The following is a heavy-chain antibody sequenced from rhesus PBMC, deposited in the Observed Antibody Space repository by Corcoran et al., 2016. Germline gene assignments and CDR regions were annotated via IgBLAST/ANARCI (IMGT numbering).Heavy chain of an antibody. V-gene: IGHV4-143*01. CDR3: TSPVRYRFDV. CDR2: IYGNIAST. D-gene: IGHD3-9*01. Sequence: QVQLQESGPGLVKPSETLSLTCTVSGGSISGYYYWSWIRQPPGKGLEWIGGIYGNIASTYYNPSLKSRVTILMDVSKNQFSLRLTSVTAADTAVYYCTSPVRYRFDVWGPGVLVSVSS. J-gene: IGHJ5-1*01. CDR1: GGSISGYYY.